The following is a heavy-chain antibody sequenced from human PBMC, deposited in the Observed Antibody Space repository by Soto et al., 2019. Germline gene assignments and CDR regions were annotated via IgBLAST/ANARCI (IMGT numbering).Heavy chain of an antibody. J-gene: IGHJ5*02. CDR3: ARLAVVVAAYNWFDP. D-gene: IGHD2-15*01. Sequence: SETLSLTCTVSGGSISSGGYYWSWIRQHPGKGLEWIGYIYYSGSTYYNPSLKNRVNISVDTSKNQFSLKLSSVTAADTAVYYCARLAVVVAAYNWFDPWGQGTLVTVSS. CDR1: GGSISSGGYY. V-gene: IGHV4-31*03. CDR2: IYYSGST.